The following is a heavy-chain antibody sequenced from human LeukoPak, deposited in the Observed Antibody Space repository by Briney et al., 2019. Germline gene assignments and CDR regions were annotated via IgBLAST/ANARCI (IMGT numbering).Heavy chain of an antibody. CDR1: GYTLTELS. V-gene: IGHV1-24*01. J-gene: IGHJ4*02. CDR2: FDPEDGET. Sequence: ASVKVSCKVSGYTLTELSMHWVRQAPGKGLEWMGGFDPEDGETIYAQKFQGRVTMTEDTSTDTAYMELSSLRAEDTAVYYCARDQRYYGSGSYIDYWGQGTLVTVSS. CDR3: ARDQRYYGSGSYIDY. D-gene: IGHD3-10*01.